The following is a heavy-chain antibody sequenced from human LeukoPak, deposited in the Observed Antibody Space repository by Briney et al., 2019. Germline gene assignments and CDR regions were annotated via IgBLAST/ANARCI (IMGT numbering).Heavy chain of an antibody. V-gene: IGHV4-34*01. CDR3: AKGVWAPRFDS. CDR1: GASFSYDY. Sequence: SETLSLTCAVYGASFSYDYWSWIRQAPGKGLEWIGEINHSGSITYNPSLKSRVTISAEKSKSQFSLRLTSVAAADTAVYYCAKGVWAPRFDSWGQGTLVTVSS. D-gene: IGHD7-27*01. CDR2: INHSGSI. J-gene: IGHJ5*01.